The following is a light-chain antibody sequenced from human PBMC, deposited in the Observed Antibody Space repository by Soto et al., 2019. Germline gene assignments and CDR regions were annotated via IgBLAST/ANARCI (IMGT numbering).Light chain of an antibody. Sequence: EIVMTQSPATLSVSPGERATLSCRASQSVSNNLPWYQQKPGQAPRLLMYGASTRATGIPARFSGSGSGTEFTLTISSLQSADFAVYFCQQYNNWARTFGQGTRVEVK. J-gene: IGKJ1*01. CDR3: QQYNNWART. CDR2: GAS. CDR1: QSVSNN. V-gene: IGKV3-15*01.